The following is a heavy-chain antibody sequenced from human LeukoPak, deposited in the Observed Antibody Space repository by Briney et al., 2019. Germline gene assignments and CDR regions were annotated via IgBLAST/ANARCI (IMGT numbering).Heavy chain of an antibody. Sequence: ASVKVSCKASGYTFTGYYMHWVRQAPGQGLEWMGWINPNSGGTNYAQKLQGRVTMTTDTSTSTAYMELRSLRSDDTAVYYCARPHYDILTGYRFYYFDYWGQGTLVTVSS. CDR1: GYTFTGYY. D-gene: IGHD3-9*01. J-gene: IGHJ4*02. CDR2: INPNSGGT. V-gene: IGHV1-2*02. CDR3: ARPHYDILTGYRFYYFDY.